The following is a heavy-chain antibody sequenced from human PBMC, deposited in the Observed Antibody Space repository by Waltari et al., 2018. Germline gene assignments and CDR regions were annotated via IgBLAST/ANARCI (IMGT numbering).Heavy chain of an antibody. CDR1: GFTFSSYA. CDR2: IYSGGRT. J-gene: IGHJ4*02. Sequence: EVQLLESGGGLVQPGGSLRLSCAASGFTFSSYAMSWVRQAPGKGLDGVSVIYSGGRTYYADSVKGRFTISRDNSKNTLYLQMNSLRAEDTAVYYCAKMNYDSSGWIFDYWGQGTLVTVSS. D-gene: IGHD3-22*01. CDR3: AKMNYDSSGWIFDY. V-gene: IGHV3-23*03.